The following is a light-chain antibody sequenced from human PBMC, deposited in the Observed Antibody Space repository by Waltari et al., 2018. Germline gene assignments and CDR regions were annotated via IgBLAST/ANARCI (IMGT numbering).Light chain of an antibody. CDR2: DTS. J-gene: IGKJ3*01. Sequence: EVVLTQSPATLSLSPGDRAILSCRASQSVSVYLAWSQQKGGQAPRLLIYDTSKRVPGIPDRVSGSGSGTDFTLTISNLEPEDFAIYYCQQRSDWPVTFGPGTRLDIK. CDR3: QQRSDWPVT. V-gene: IGKV3-11*01. CDR1: QSVSVY.